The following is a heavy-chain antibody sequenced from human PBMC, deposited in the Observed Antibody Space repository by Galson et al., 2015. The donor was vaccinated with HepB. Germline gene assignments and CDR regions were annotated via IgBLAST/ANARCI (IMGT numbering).Heavy chain of an antibody. CDR3: AGAKTNDAFDI. CDR1: GGSISSGDYY. V-gene: IGHV4-30-4*01. Sequence: SLTCTVSGGSISSGDYYWAWLRQPPGKGLEWIGYVYYSGSTYYHPSLKSRVTTSEDTSRNQFSLKLTSVTAADTAIYYCAGAKTNDAFDIWGQGTMVTVSS. CDR2: VYYSGST. J-gene: IGHJ3*02.